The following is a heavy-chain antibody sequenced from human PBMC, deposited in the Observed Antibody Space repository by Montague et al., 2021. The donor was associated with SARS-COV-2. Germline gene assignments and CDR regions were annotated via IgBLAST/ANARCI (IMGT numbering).Heavy chain of an antibody. CDR3: ARVGRQQLVRLSGMDV. D-gene: IGHD6-13*01. J-gene: IGHJ6*02. CDR2: IYYSGST. Sequence: SETLSLTCTVSGGSISSSSYYWGWIRQPPGKGLEWIGSIYYSGSTYYNSSLKSRVTISVDTSKNQFSLKLSSVTAADTAVYYCARVGRQQLVRLSGMDVWGQGTTVPVSS. CDR1: GGSISSSSYY. V-gene: IGHV4-39*07.